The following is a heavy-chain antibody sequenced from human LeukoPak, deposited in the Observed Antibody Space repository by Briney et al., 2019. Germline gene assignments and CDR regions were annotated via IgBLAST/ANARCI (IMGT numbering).Heavy chain of an antibody. CDR1: GGSISSYY. CDR3: ARTSWRGDILTGYYIGGAYYFDY. Sequence: PSETLSLTCTVSGGSISSYYWSWIRQPPGKGLEWIGRIYTSGSTNYNPSLKSRVTISVDTSKNQFSLKLSSVTAADTAVYYCARTSWRGDILTGYYIGGAYYFDYWGQGTLVTVSS. V-gene: IGHV4-4*08. CDR2: IYTSGST. J-gene: IGHJ4*02. D-gene: IGHD3-9*01.